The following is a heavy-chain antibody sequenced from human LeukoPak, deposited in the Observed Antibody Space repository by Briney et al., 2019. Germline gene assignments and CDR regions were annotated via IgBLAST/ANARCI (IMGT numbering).Heavy chain of an antibody. CDR2: IKQDGSDK. D-gene: IGHD3-10*01. CDR1: GFTFSSYW. J-gene: IGHJ4*02. CDR3: AKDPSGAGDY. V-gene: IGHV3-7*01. Sequence: TGGSLRLSCAASGFTFSSYWMSWVRQAPGKGLEWVANIKQDGSDKYYVDSVKGRFTISRDNSKNTVDLQMNSLRVEDTAVYYCAKDPSGAGDYWSQGTLVTVAS.